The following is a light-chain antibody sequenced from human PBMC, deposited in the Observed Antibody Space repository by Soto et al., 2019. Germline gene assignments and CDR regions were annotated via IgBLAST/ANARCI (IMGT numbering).Light chain of an antibody. J-gene: IGKJ5*01. V-gene: IGKV3-20*01. Sequence: ESVLTQSPGTLSLSPGERATLSCRSSQSVSSSYLAWYQQKPGQAPRLLIYGASSRATGIPDRFSGSGSGTVFTLTISRLEPEDCAVYYCQQYGSSPSVTFGQGTRLEIK. CDR2: GAS. CDR3: QQYGSSPSVT. CDR1: QSVSSSY.